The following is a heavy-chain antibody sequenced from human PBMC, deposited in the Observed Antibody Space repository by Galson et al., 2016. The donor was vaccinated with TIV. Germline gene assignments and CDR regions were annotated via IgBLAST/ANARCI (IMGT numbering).Heavy chain of an antibody. CDR2: INAFSGAT. D-gene: IGHD3-22*01. J-gene: IGHJ3*02. CDR3: AREMSFYDSTAYYPFDI. Sequence: SVKVSCKASGYTFTVNYIHWVRQAPGQGLEWMGWINAFSGATNYAQKLQARVTIMADKSTTTIYMELNSLRSEDTAVYYCAREMSFYDSTAYYPFDIWGQGTQFTVSS. CDR1: GYTFTVNY. V-gene: IGHV1-2*02.